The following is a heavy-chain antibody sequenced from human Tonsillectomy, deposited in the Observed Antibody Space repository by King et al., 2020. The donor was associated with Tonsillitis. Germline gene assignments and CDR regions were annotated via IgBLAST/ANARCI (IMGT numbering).Heavy chain of an antibody. D-gene: IGHD1-1*01. CDR1: GFNFTNFA. Sequence: VQLQESGGGLVHPGGSLILSCAASGFNFTNFAMALVRQAPGTGLQWVSAIRVRGNSWSTYSSDSVKGLFTISRDNSKNMVSPQMNSLRADDTAVYYCARLPGTTGYRYFEYWGQGTLVTVSS. J-gene: IGHJ4*02. CDR2: IRVRGNSWST. V-gene: IGHV3-23*01. CDR3: ARLPGTTGYRYFEY.